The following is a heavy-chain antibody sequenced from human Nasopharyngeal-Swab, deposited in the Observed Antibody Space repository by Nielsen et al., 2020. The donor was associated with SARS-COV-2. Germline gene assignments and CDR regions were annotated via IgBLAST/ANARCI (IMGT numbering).Heavy chain of an antibody. CDR2: ISSSGSTI. D-gene: IGHD6-6*01. Sequence: GGSLRLSCAASGSTFSSYDMNWVRQAPGKGLEWVSYISSSGSTIYYADSVKGRFTISRDNAKNSLYLQVNSLRAEDTAVYYCARGFGSSSYAYFQHWGQGTLVTISS. J-gene: IGHJ1*01. CDR3: ARGFGSSSYAYFQH. V-gene: IGHV3-48*03. CDR1: GSTFSSYD.